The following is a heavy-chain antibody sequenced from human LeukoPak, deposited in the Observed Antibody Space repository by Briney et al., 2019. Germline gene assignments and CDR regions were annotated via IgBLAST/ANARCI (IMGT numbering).Heavy chain of an antibody. CDR1: GYTFTGYY. J-gene: IGHJ4*02. V-gene: IGHV1-2*02. CDR2: INPNSGGT. D-gene: IGHD2-2*01. Sequence: ASLKVSCKASGYTFTGYYMHWVRQAPGQGLEWMGWINPNSGGTNYAQKFQGRVTMTRDTSISTAYMELSRLRSDDTAVYYCARVVGVVPAAVLDYWGQGTLVTVSS. CDR3: ARVVGVVPAAVLDY.